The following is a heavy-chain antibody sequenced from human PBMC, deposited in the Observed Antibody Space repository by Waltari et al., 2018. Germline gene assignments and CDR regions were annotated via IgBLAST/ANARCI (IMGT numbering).Heavy chain of an antibody. Sequence: QVQLQESGPGLVKPSETLSLTCTVSGGSIRSYYWSWIRQPPGTGLEWIGYIYSSGSTNYNPSLKSRVIISVDTSKNQFSLKVRSMTAADTAVYYCARDRGYQDYWGQGTLVTVSS. D-gene: IGHD3-10*01. J-gene: IGHJ4*02. CDR2: IYSSGST. CDR3: ARDRGYQDY. V-gene: IGHV4-59*01. CDR1: GGSIRSYY.